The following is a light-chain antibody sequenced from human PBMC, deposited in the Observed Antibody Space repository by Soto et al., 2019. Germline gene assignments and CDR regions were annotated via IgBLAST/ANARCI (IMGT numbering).Light chain of an antibody. Sequence: QSVLTQPPSASGTPGQRVTISCSGSSSNIGSNTVNCYQQLPGTAPKHLIYSNNQRPSGVPDRCSGSKSGASASLAISGLQSEDEADYYCAAWDDSLNGHVVFGGGTKLTVL. CDR2: SNN. J-gene: IGLJ2*01. CDR1: SSNIGSNT. V-gene: IGLV1-44*01. CDR3: AAWDDSLNGHVV.